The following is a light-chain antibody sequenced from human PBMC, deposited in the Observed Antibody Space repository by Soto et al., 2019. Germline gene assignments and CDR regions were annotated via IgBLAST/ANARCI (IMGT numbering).Light chain of an antibody. CDR2: ATS. Sequence: EIVLTQSPATLSVSPGERASLPCMASQSVSSNLAWYQQKPGQTPRLLIYATSTRATGIPARFSGSGSGTEFTLTISSLQSEDFAVYYCQHYNNWPLTVGGGTKVDIK. J-gene: IGKJ4*01. CDR3: QHYNNWPLT. V-gene: IGKV3-15*01. CDR1: QSVSSN.